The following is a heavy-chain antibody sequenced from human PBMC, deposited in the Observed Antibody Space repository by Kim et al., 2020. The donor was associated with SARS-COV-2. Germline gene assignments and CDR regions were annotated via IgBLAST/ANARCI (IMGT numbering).Heavy chain of an antibody. V-gene: IGHV3-30*02. D-gene: IGHD6-13*01. J-gene: IGHJ4*02. Sequence: KYYADSWAGRFTKSRDNSKNTQYLQMNSLKAEDTAVYYCAKDTGYSHLGDYWGQGTLVTVSS. CDR2: K. CDR3: AKDTGYSHLGDY.